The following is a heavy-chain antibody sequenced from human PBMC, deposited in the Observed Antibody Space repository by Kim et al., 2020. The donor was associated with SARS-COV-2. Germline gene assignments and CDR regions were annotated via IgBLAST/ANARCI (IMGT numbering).Heavy chain of an antibody. CDR3: ARGGEVATIPAHVFWY. V-gene: IGHV4-59*01. Sequence: SETLSLTCTVSGGSISSYYWSWIRQPPGKGLEWIGYIYYSGSTNYNPSLKSRVTISVDTSKNQFSLKLSSVTAADTAVYYCARGGEVATIPAHVFWYWGQGTLVTVSS. D-gene: IGHD5-12*01. J-gene: IGHJ4*02. CDR1: GGSISSYY. CDR2: IYYSGST.